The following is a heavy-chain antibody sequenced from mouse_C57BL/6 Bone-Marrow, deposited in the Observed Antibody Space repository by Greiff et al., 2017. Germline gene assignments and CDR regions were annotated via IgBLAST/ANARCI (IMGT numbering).Heavy chain of an antibody. J-gene: IGHJ2*01. CDR1: GFTFSSYG. CDR3: AGLRLDY. V-gene: IGHV5-6*02. D-gene: IGHD2-12*01. CDR2: ISSGGSYT. Sequence: DVMLVESGGDLVKPGGSLKLSCAASGFTFSSYGMSWVRQTPDKRLEWVATISSGGSYTYYPDSVKGRFTISRDNAKNTLYLQMSSLKSEDTAMYYCAGLRLDYWGQGTTLTVSS.